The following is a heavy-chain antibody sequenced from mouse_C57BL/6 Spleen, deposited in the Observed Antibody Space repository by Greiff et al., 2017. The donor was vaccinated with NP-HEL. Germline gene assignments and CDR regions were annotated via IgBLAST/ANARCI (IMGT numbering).Heavy chain of an antibody. V-gene: IGHV1-61*01. CDR3: ARRWGVVAGDYFDY. J-gene: IGHJ2*01. D-gene: IGHD1-1*01. CDR1: GYTFTSYW. Sequence: QVQLQQSGAELVRPGSSVKLSCKASGYTFTSYWMDWVKQRPGQGLEWIGNIYPSDSETHYNQKFKDKATLTVDKSSSTAYMQLSSLTSEDSAVYYCARRWGVVAGDYFDYWGQGTTLTVSS. CDR2: IYPSDSET.